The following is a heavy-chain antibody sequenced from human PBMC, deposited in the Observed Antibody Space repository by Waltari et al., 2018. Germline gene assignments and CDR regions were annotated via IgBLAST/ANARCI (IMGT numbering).Heavy chain of an antibody. Sequence: QVQLQESGPGLVKPSETLALTGTASGGPISRYYWRWLRPPAGKGLEWIGRIYTSGSTNYNPSLKSRVTMSVDTSKNQFSLKLSSVTAADTAMYYCARGRERCSGGSCYYFDYWGQGTLVTVSS. D-gene: IGHD2-15*01. V-gene: IGHV4-4*07. CDR2: IYTSGST. CDR1: GGPISRYY. CDR3: ARGRERCSGGSCYYFDY. J-gene: IGHJ4*02.